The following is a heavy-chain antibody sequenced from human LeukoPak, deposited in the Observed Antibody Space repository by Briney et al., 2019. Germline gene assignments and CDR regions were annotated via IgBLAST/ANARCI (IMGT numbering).Heavy chain of an antibody. CDR3: ARGGWYYYESSGYYLIDN. D-gene: IGHD3-22*01. V-gene: IGHV1-18*01. CDR2: ISGYNGNT. CDR1: GYIFTSYG. J-gene: IGHJ4*02. Sequence: GASVKVSCKASGYIFTSYGISWVRQAPGQGLEWMGWISGYNGNTKYAQKFQARVTLTTDTSTSTAYMELWSLRSDDTALYYCARGGWYYYESSGYYLIDNWGQGTLVTVSS.